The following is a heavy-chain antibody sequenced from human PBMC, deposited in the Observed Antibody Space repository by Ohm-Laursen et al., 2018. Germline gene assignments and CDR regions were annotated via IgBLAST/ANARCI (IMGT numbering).Heavy chain of an antibody. CDR3: ASAYDSSGYYFFDY. J-gene: IGHJ4*02. CDR2: IYYCGST. V-gene: IGHV4-31*03. Sequence: TLSLTCTVSGGSISSGGYYWSWIRQHPGKGLEWIGYIYYCGSTYYNPSLKSRVTISVDTSKNQFSLKLISVTAADTAVYYCASAYDSSGYYFFDYWGQGTLVTVSS. CDR1: GGSISSGGYY. D-gene: IGHD3-22*01.